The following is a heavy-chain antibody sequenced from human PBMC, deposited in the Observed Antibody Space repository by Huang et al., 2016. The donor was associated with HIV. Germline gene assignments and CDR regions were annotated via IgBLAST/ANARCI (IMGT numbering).Heavy chain of an antibody. CDR1: GFTFSSYW. Sequence: EVQLVESGGGLVQPGGSLRLSCAASGFTFSSYWLNWVRQAPGKGLEGVVNIKQDGSEKYYVDSVKGRFTSSRDNAKNSLYLQMNGLRTEDTAVYYCARGATSGFWGQGTLVTVSS. CDR3: ARGATSGF. V-gene: IGHV3-7*01. CDR2: IKQDGSEK. J-gene: IGHJ4*02.